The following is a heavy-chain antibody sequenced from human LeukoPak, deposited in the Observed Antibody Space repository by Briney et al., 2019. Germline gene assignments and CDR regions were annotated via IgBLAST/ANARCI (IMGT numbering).Heavy chain of an antibody. J-gene: IGHJ1*01. Sequence: PGGSLRLSCAASGFTFSSYAMSWVRQAPGKGLEWVSAISGSGGSTYYADSVKGRFTISRDNSKNTLYLQMNSLRAEDTAVYYCAKVFVITFGGVIAPFQHWGQGTLVTVSS. D-gene: IGHD3-16*02. CDR3: AKVFVITFGGVIAPFQH. CDR2: ISGSGGST. V-gene: IGHV3-23*01. CDR1: GFTFSSYA.